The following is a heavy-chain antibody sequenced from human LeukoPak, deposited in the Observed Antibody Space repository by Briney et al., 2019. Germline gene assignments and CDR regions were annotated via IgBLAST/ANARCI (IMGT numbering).Heavy chain of an antibody. D-gene: IGHD3-3*01. CDR3: ARDRPTIFGVVTGNWFDP. CDR2: ISAYNGNT. Sequence: AASVKVSCKASGYTFTSYGISWVRRAPGQGLEWMGWISAYNGNTNYAQKLQGRVTMTTDTSTSTAYMELRSLRSDDTAVYYCARDRPTIFGVVTGNWFDPWGQGTLVTVSS. V-gene: IGHV1-18*01. J-gene: IGHJ5*02. CDR1: GYTFTSYG.